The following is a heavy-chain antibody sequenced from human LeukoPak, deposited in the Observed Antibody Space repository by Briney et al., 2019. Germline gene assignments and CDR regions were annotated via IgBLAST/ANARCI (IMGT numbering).Heavy chain of an antibody. CDR3: ATAHCSSTSCNNWFDP. J-gene: IGHJ5*02. CDR2: FDPEDGET. Sequence: ASVKVSCKVSGYTLTELSMHWVRQAPGKGLEWMGGFDPEDGETIYAQKFQGRVTMTEDTSTDTAYMELSSLRSEDTAVYYCATAHCSSTSCNNWFDPWGQGTLVTVSS. D-gene: IGHD2-2*01. V-gene: IGHV1-24*01. CDR1: GYTLTELS.